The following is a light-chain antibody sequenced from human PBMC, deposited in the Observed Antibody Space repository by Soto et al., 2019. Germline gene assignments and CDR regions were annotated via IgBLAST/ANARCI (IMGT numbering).Light chain of an antibody. Sequence: DIQMTQSPSSLSASLGDRVTISCRASQSFSNNLNWYQQKAGKAPKLLIYGASSLQSGVPSRFSGSRSGTDFTLTITRLETEDFAVYYCQHYGYSLWTVGKGTKGDIK. CDR2: GAS. CDR3: QHYGYSLWT. CDR1: QSFSNN. V-gene: IGKV1-39*01. J-gene: IGKJ1*01.